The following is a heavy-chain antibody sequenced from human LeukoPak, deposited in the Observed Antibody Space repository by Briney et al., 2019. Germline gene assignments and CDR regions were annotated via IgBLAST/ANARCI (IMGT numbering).Heavy chain of an antibody. J-gene: IGHJ4*02. Sequence: GGSLRLSCAASRFTLSTYWMSWVRQAPGKGLEWVAHIKQDGSQEYYVDSVKGRFTISRDSAKNSLYLQMNSLRAEDTAMYYCARGVPYDSWSGPHYSDYWGQGTLVTVSS. V-gene: IGHV3-7*01. CDR2: IKQDGSQE. D-gene: IGHD3-3*01. CDR3: ARGVPYDSWSGPHYSDY. CDR1: RFTLSTYW.